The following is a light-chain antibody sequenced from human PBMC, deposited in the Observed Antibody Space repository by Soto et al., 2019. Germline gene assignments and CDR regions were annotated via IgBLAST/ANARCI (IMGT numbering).Light chain of an antibody. Sequence: QSALTQPASVSGSPGQSITISCTGTNSDVGSYNLVSWYQHHPGKAPKLIIYEGNKRPSGVSNRFSGSKSGNTASLTISGLQAEDEADYYCCSYAANIYHVFGTGTK. CDR2: EGN. J-gene: IGLJ1*01. CDR1: NSDVGSYNL. V-gene: IGLV2-23*01. CDR3: CSYAANIYHV.